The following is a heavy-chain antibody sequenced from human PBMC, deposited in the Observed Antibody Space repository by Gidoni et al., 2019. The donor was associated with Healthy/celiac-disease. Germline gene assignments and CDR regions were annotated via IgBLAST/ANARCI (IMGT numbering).Heavy chain of an antibody. CDR1: GGASSSSRYY. V-gene: IGHV4-39*01. Sequence: QLQLQESAPGLAKPAETLSRTCTVSGGASSSSRYYWGWLRQPPGKGLEWIGSIDYSGSTYYNPSLKSRVTITVDTSKNQFSLKLGSVTAADTAVYYCAGLSRLRSLDMDYWGQGTLVTVSS. J-gene: IGHJ4*02. D-gene: IGHD4-17*01. CDR2: IDYSGST. CDR3: AGLSRLRSLDMDY.